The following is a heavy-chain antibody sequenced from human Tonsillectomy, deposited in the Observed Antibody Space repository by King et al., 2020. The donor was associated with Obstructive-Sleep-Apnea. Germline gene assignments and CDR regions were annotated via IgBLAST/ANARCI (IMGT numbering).Heavy chain of an antibody. J-gene: IGHJ4*02. CDR2: IIWDGGST. D-gene: IGHD2-15*01. CDR1: GFTFDDYT. V-gene: IGHV3-43*01. CDR3: AKSGVAYGSLLGDYFDY. Sequence: VQLVESGGVVVQPGGSLRLSCAASGFTFDDYTMHWVRQAPGKGLEWVSLIIWDGGSTYYADSVKGRFTISRDNNKNSLYLQMNSLRTEDTALYYCAKSGVAYGSLLGDYFDYWGQGTLVTVSS.